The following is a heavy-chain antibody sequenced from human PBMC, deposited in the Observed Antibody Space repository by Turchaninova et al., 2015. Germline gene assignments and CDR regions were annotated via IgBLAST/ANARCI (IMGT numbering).Heavy chain of an antibody. CDR1: GFSLSTSGVG. V-gene: IGHV2-5*02. D-gene: IGHD3-10*01. Sequence: QITLKESGPTLVKPTQTLTLTCTFSGFSLSTSGVGVGWIRPPPGKALEWLALIYWDDDKRSSPSLKSRLTITKDTSKNQVVLTMTNMDPTDTATYYCAHYGSGSYDYWGQGTLVTVSS. J-gene: IGHJ4*02. CDR3: AHYGSGSYDY. CDR2: IYWDDDK.